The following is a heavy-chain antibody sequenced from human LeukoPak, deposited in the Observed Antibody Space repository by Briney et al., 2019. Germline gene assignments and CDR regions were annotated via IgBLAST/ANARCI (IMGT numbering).Heavy chain of an antibody. CDR3: ARGTTVVTRHYYSYYMDA. D-gene: IGHD4-23*01. CDR2: IDDTGFT. J-gene: IGHJ6*03. Sequence: SETLSLTCSVSGASMSDHSWSWIRQPPGKGLEWIANIDDTGFTNDNPSLKSRVTSSIDTSKNQFSLRLTSVTAADTAVYYCARGTTVVTRHYYSYYMDAWGRGTTVTVSS. CDR1: GASMSDHS. V-gene: IGHV4-59*11.